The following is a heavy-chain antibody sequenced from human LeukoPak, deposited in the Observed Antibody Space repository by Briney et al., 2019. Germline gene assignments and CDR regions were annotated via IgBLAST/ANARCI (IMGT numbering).Heavy chain of an antibody. V-gene: IGHV4-61*02. CDR1: GGSISSGSYY. Sequence: SETLSLTCTVSGGSISSGSYYWSWIRQPAGKGLEWIGRIYTSGSTNYNPSLKSRVTISVDTSKNQFSLKLSSVTAADTAVYYCARGDIVVVPAAIPWFDPWGQGTLVTVSS. CDR2: IYTSGST. J-gene: IGHJ5*02. D-gene: IGHD2-2*01. CDR3: ARGDIVVVPAAIPWFDP.